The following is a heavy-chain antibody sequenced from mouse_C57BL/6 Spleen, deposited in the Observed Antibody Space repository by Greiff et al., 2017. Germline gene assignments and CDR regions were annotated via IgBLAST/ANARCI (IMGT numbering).Heavy chain of an antibody. CDR1: GFTFSSYA. D-gene: IGHD1-1*01. CDR2: ISDGGSYT. J-gene: IGHJ1*03. V-gene: IGHV5-4*01. CDR3: ARDNYYGSNLDWYFDV. Sequence: DVQLVESGGGLVKPGGSLKLSCAASGFTFSSYAMSWVRQTPEKRLEWVATISDGGSYTYYPDNVKDRFTISRDNAKNNLYLQMSHLKSEDTAMYYCARDNYYGSNLDWYFDVWGTGTTVTVSS.